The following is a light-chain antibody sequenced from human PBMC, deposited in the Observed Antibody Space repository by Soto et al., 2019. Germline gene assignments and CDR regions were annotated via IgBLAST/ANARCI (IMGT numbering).Light chain of an antibody. Sequence: ALTQPRSVSGSPGQSVTISCTGTSSDVGGYNYVSWYQQHPGKAPKLVIYDVSERPSGVPDRFSGSKSGNTASLTVSGLQADDEAGYYCCSYAGSYTFYVFGTGTKVTVX. CDR2: DVS. CDR3: CSYAGSYTFYV. J-gene: IGLJ1*01. V-gene: IGLV2-11*01. CDR1: SSDVGGYNY.